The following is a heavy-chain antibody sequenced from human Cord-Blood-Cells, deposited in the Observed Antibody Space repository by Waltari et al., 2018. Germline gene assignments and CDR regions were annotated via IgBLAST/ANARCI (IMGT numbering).Heavy chain of an antibody. D-gene: IGHD7-27*01. CDR3: ATFSPIKLGKVGY. V-gene: IGHV1-46*01. Sequence: QVQLVQSGAEVKKPGASVKVSCKASGYTFTSYYMHWVRQAPGQGLEWMGIINPSGGSTSYAQKFQGRVTMTRDTSTNTAYMELSSLRSEDTAVYYCATFSPIKLGKVGYWGQGTLVTVSS. J-gene: IGHJ4*02. CDR1: GYTFTSYY. CDR2: INPSGGST.